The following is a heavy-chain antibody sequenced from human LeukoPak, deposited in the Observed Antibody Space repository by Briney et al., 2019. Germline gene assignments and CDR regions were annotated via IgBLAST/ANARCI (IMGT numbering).Heavy chain of an antibody. CDR1: GGSVSSGRCY. V-gene: IGHV4-61*01. CDR2: IRYSGSA. D-gene: IGHD4-23*01. Sequence: SETLSLTCTVSGGSVSSGRCYWSWIRQPPGRGLEWSAYIRYSGSAAYNPSLKSRVTISRDMSTNQFSLKMTSVTAADTAVYFCARDMGAPDYGSYSVDYWGQGTLVTVSS. J-gene: IGHJ4*02. CDR3: ARDMGAPDYGSYSVDY.